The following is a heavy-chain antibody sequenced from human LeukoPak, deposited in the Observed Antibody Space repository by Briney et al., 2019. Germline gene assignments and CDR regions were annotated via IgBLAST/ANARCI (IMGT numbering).Heavy chain of an antibody. J-gene: IGHJ4*02. CDR2: IYPGDSDT. CDR1: GYRFTTYW. CDR3: ARYRGNSYGYFDY. Sequence: GESLKISCKGSGYRFTTYWIGWVRQMPGKGLEWMGIIYPGDSDTRYSPSFQGQVTISADKSISTAYLQWSSLEASDTAIYYCARYRGNSYGYFDYWGQGTLVTVSS. V-gene: IGHV5-51*01. D-gene: IGHD5-18*01.